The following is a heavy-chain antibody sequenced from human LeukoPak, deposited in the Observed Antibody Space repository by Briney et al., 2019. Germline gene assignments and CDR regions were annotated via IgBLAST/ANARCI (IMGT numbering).Heavy chain of an antibody. CDR1: GFTFSSYA. V-gene: IGHV3-30-3*01. CDR3: AREGIAVAGGGYYYGMDV. J-gene: IGHJ6*02. CDR2: ISYDGSNK. D-gene: IGHD6-19*01. Sequence: GRSLRLSCAASGFTFSSYAMHWVRQAPGKGLEWVAIISYDGSNKYYADSVKGRFTISRDNSKNTLYLQMNSLRAEDTAVYYCAREGIAVAGGGYYYGMDVWGQGTTVTVSS.